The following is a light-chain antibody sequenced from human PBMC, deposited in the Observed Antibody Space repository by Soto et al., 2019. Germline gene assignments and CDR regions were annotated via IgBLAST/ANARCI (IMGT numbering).Light chain of an antibody. CDR2: AAS. J-gene: IGKJ4*01. Sequence: DIQLTQSPSFLSTSVGDGVTITCRASLSIDNDWDWYKQKQGPAPQLLIDAASTLQSGVTSRFSGSGSGIDLTLTISSLRPEDFESYYCQQLNSYPLTFGGGTKVDIK. CDR1: LSIDND. CDR3: QQLNSYPLT. V-gene: IGKV1-9*01.